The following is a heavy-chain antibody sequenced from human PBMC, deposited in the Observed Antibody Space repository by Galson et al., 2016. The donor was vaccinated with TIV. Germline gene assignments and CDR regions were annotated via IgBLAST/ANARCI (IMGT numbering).Heavy chain of an antibody. CDR2: LFYGGST. Sequence: SETLSLTCDVSGASISNSAYYWGLIRQPPGKGLEWIGSLFYGGSTFYNPSLNSRITISVDKSKNQLSLRVTSVTAADAAVYFCARLTYSTSYYEYFEHWGQGTLVTVSS. J-gene: IGHJ1*01. D-gene: IGHD6-13*01. V-gene: IGHV4-39*01. CDR3: ARLTYSTSYYEYFEH. CDR1: GASISNSAYY.